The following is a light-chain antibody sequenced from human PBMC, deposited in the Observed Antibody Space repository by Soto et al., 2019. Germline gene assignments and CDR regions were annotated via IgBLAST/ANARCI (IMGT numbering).Light chain of an antibody. CDR2: DVS. CDR1: SSDVGGYNY. J-gene: IGLJ2*01. Sequence: QSALTQPASVSGSPGQSITISCTGTSSDVGGYNYVSWYQHHTGKAPKLMIYDVSNRPSGVSNRFSGSKSGNTSSLTISGLQAEDEADYYFSSYTSSSTLVVFGGGTKLTVL. V-gene: IGLV2-14*03. CDR3: SSYTSSSTLVV.